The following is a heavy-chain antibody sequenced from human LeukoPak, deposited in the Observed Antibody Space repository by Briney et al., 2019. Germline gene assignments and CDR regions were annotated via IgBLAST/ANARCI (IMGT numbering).Heavy chain of an antibody. CDR1: GFTFSSYA. CDR2: ISGSDDT. Sequence: GGSLRLSCAASGFTFSSYAMNWVRQAPGKGLEWVSAISGSDDTYYSDSVKGRFTISRDNSKSTLYLQMNSLRAEDTAVYYCAKVEQWLARGGAFDIWGQGTMVTVSS. D-gene: IGHD6-19*01. CDR3: AKVEQWLARGGAFDI. V-gene: IGHV3-23*01. J-gene: IGHJ3*02.